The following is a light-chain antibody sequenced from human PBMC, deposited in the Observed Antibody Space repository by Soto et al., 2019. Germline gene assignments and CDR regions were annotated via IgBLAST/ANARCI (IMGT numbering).Light chain of an antibody. CDR3: QKYNSAPPFT. J-gene: IGKJ3*01. V-gene: IGKV1-27*01. CDR1: QGISNY. CDR2: AAS. Sequence: DIQMTQSPYSLSASVGDRVTITCRASQGISNYLAWYQQKPGKVPKRLIYAASTLQLGVPSRFSGSGSGTDFTLTISSLPTEDVATYYCQKYNSAPPFTFGPGTKVDLK.